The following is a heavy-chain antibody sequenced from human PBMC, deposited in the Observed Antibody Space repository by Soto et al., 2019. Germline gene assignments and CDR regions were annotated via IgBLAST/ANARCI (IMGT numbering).Heavy chain of an antibody. CDR1: GFTFNNYA. V-gene: IGHV3-23*01. J-gene: IGHJ6*01. Sequence: EVQLLESGGGLVQPGGSLRLSCAASGFTFNNYAMTWVRQAPGKGLEWVSTISGSDGSTYYADSVKGRFTISRDNSKNALYLQMSRLRAEDTALYYCVKDWTDDTFPCMDVWGQGTTVTVSS. D-gene: IGHD1-1*01. CDR3: VKDWTDDTFPCMDV. CDR2: ISGSDGST.